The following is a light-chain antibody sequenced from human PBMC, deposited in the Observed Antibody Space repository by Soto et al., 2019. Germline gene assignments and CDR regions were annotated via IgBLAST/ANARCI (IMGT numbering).Light chain of an antibody. Sequence: QSALTQPRSVSGSPGQSVSISCTGTRSEIGGYDYVSWYRQHPGKAPQLLIYDVTKRPSGVPGRFSGSKSANTASLTISGLQFEDEAEYYCSSYAGNNNFVVFGGGTKVTVL. CDR3: SSYAGNNNFVV. V-gene: IGLV2-11*01. J-gene: IGLJ3*02. CDR2: DVT. CDR1: RSEIGGYDY.